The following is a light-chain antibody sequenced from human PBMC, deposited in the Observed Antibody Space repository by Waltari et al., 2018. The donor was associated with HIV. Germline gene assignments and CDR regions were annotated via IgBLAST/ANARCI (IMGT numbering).Light chain of an antibody. CDR2: EVS. CDR1: SSDVGSYNC. V-gene: IGLV2-18*02. J-gene: IGLJ2*01. Sequence: QSALTQPPSVSGSPGQSVTISCTGSSSDVGSYNCVSWYQQPPGTAPKLMIYEVSNLPSGVPDRFSGSKSGNTASLIISGLQAEDEADYYCSSYTSSNLVFGGGTKLTVL. CDR3: SSYTSSNLV.